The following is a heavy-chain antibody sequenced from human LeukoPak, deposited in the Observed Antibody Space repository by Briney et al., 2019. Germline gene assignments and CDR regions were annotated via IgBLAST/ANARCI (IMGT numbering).Heavy chain of an antibody. CDR2: IIPIFGTA. D-gene: IGHD6-19*01. CDR3: AKGWGNIAVALNDAFDI. J-gene: IGHJ3*02. V-gene: IGHV1-69*13. Sequence: SVKVSCKASGGTFSSYAISWVRQAPGQGLEWMGGIIPIFGTANYAQKFQGRVTITADESTSTAYMELSSLRSEDTAVYYCAKGWGNIAVALNDAFDIWGQGTMVTVSS. CDR1: GGTFSSYA.